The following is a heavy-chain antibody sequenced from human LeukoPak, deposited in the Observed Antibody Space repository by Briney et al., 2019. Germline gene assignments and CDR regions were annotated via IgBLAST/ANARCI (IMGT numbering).Heavy chain of an antibody. V-gene: IGHV4-59*08. CDR1: GGSISSYY. J-gene: IGHJ4*02. CDR2: IYYSGST. Sequence: PSETLSLTCTVSGGSISSYYWSWIRQPPGKGLECIGYIYYSGSTNYNPSLKSRVTISVDTSKNQFSLKLSSVTAADKAVYYCARHREDYDYVWGSYRPGLFAYWGQGPLVTVSS. D-gene: IGHD3-16*02. CDR3: ARHREDYDYVWGSYRPGLFAY.